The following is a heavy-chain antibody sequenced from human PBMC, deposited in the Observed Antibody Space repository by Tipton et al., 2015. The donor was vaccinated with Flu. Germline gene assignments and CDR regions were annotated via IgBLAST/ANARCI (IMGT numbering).Heavy chain of an antibody. D-gene: IGHD6-6*01. CDR3: ARAQSYSSSSGAFDL. CDR1: GFTFSTYT. J-gene: IGHJ3*01. V-gene: IGHV3-30*01. Sequence: SLRLSCAASGFTFSTYTFHWVRQAPGKGLEWVAVISYDGSRKYYADSVKGRFSISRDYAKDTLYLQMNSLRADDTALFYCARAQSYSSSSGAFDLWGQGTMVTVSS. CDR2: ISYDGSRK.